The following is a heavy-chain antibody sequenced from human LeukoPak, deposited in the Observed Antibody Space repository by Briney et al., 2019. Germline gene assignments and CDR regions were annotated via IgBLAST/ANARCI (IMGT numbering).Heavy chain of an antibody. V-gene: IGHV3-53*01. CDR1: GFTVSSNY. D-gene: IGHD3-3*01. CDR2: IYSGGST. CDR3: ASRVGYYDFWSGYYDY. Sequence: PGGSLRLSCAASGFTVSSNYMSWVRQAPGKGLEWVSVIYSGGSTYYADSVKGRFTISRDNSKNTLYLQMNSLRAEDTAVYYCASRVGYYDFWSGYYDYWGQGTLVTVSS. J-gene: IGHJ4*02.